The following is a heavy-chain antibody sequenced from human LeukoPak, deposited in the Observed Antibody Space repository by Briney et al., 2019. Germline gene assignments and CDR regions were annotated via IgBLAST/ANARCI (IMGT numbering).Heavy chain of an antibody. Sequence: AGGSLRLSCAASGFTFSSYWMSWVRQAPGKGLEWVANIKQDGSEKYYVDSVKGRFTISRDNAKNSLYLQMNSLRAEDTAVYYCAREVQDSSGLWYYYYYGMDVWGQGTTVTVSS. V-gene: IGHV3-7*01. CDR1: GFTFSSYW. CDR2: IKQDGSEK. CDR3: AREVQDSSGLWYYYYYGMDV. J-gene: IGHJ6*02. D-gene: IGHD3-22*01.